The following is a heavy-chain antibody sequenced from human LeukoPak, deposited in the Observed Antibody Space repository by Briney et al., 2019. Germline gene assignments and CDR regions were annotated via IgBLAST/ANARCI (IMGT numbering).Heavy chain of an antibody. CDR1: GFTFRSRW. CDR3: ARDQAVGGFDY. D-gene: IGHD6-19*01. J-gene: IGHJ4*02. V-gene: IGHV3-7*01. CDR2: IKPDGSEK. Sequence: GGSLRLSCAASGFTFRSRWMSWVRQAPGKGLEWVANIKPDGSEKNYVDSVKGRFTISRDNAKNSLYLQMNSLRAEDTAVYYCARDQAVGGFDYWGQGTLVTVSS.